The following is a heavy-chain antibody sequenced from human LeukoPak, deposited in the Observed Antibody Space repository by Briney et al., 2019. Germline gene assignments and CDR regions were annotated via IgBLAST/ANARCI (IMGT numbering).Heavy chain of an antibody. CDR1: GDSVSSNSAA. D-gene: IGHD5-12*01. Sequence: SQTLSLTCAISGDSVSSNSAAWNWIRQSPSRGLEWLGRTYYRSEWYNDYAVSVKSRIAINPDTSKNQFSLQLNSVTPEDTAVYYCARDQSEGYSGYDHYYYGMDVWGQGTTVTVSS. CDR2: TYYRSEWYN. J-gene: IGHJ6*02. V-gene: IGHV6-1*01. CDR3: ARDQSEGYSGYDHYYYGMDV.